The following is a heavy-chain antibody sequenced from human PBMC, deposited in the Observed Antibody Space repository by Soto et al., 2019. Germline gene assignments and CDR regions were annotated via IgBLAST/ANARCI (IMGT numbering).Heavy chain of an antibody. D-gene: IGHD6-13*01. CDR2: ISGSGGST. CDR1: GFTFSSYA. V-gene: IGHV3-23*01. Sequence: GGSLRLSCAASGFTFSSYAMSCVRQAPGKGLEWVSAISGSGGSTYYADSVKGRFTISRDNSKNTLYLQMNSLRAEDTAVYYCAKSLGDSSSWYVDYYYGMDVWGQGTTVTVSS. J-gene: IGHJ6*02. CDR3: AKSLGDSSSWYVDYYYGMDV.